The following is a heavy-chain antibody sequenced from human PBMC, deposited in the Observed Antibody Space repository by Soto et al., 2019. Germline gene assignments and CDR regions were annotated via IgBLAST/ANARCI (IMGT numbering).Heavy chain of an antibody. CDR1: GGSISSSSYY. Sequence: SETLSLTCTVSGGSISSSSYYWGWIRQPPGKGLEWIGSIYYSGSTYYNPSLKSRVTISVDTSKNQFSLKLSSVTAADTAVYYCARLADYDYVWGSYRYIPSRIDYWGQGTLVTVSS. J-gene: IGHJ4*02. V-gene: IGHV4-39*01. CDR2: IYYSGST. D-gene: IGHD3-16*02. CDR3: ARLADYDYVWGSYRYIPSRIDY.